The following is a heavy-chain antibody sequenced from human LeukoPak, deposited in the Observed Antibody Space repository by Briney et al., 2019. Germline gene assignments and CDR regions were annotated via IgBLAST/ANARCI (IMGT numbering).Heavy chain of an antibody. CDR1: GFTFSSYS. CDR2: ISSSSSYI. CDR3: ATSPVYSYGHPYYFDY. J-gene: IGHJ4*02. V-gene: IGHV3-21*01. D-gene: IGHD5-18*01. Sequence: GGSLRLSCAASGFTFSSYSMNWVRQAPGKGLEWVSSISSSSSYIYYADSVKGRFTISRDNAKNSLYLQMNSLRAEDTAVYYCATSPVYSYGHPYYFDYWGQGTLVTVSS.